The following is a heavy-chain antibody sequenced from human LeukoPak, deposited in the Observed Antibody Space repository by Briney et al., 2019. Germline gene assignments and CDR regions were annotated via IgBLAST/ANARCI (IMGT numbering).Heavy chain of an antibody. V-gene: IGHV3-73*01. CDR1: GFTFSGSA. J-gene: IGHJ4*02. CDR2: IRSKANSYAT. Sequence: PGGSLRLSCAASGFTFSGSAMHWVRQASGKGLEWVGRIRSKANSYATAYAASVKGRFTISRDDSKNTAYLQMNSLKSEDTAVYYCTTDQDTAMVQPFDYWGQGTLVTVSS. D-gene: IGHD5-18*01. CDR3: TTDQDTAMVQPFDY.